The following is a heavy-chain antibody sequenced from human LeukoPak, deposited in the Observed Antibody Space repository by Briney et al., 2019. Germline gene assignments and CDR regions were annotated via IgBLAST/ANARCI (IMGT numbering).Heavy chain of an antibody. V-gene: IGHV3-53*01. D-gene: IGHD3-22*01. CDR2: IYSGGDT. Sequence: AGSVVRECRYQRRWVRQTQGKGLEWVSVIYSGGDTYYADFVKGRFTISRDNSKNTLYLQMNSLRAEDTAVYYCAREGVHYFDSSGYFPAYCIPWGVGAPVTV. CDR3: AREGVHYFDSSGYFPAYCIP. CDR1: VVRECRYQ. J-gene: IGHJ5*02.